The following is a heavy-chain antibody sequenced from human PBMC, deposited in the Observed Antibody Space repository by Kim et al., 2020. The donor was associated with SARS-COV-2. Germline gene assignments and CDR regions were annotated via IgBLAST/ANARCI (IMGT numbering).Heavy chain of an antibody. CDR2: IYHSGST. CDR1: GGSISSSNW. V-gene: IGHV4-4*02. J-gene: IGHJ4*02. D-gene: IGHD3-22*01. Sequence: SETLSLTCAVSGGSISSSNWWSWVRQPPGKGLEWIGEIYHSGSTNYNPSLKSRVTISVDKSKNQFSLKLSSVTAADTAVYYCAREGGVGYYYDSSGYLGRVRYFDYWGQGTLVTVSS. CDR3: AREGGVGYYYDSSGYLGRVRYFDY.